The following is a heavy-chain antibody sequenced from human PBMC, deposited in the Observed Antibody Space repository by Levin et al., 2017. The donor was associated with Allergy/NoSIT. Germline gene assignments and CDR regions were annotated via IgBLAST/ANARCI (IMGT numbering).Heavy chain of an antibody. CDR3: AGVQGVGQPFDY. CDR1: GYTFRNYW. V-gene: IGHV3-74*01. J-gene: IGHJ4*02. Sequence: GESLKISCAASGYTFRNYWMHWVRQVPGKGPVWVSHINPDGTDTAYADSVKGRFTISRDNARNTLYLQMSSLRGEDTAVDYCAGVQGVGQPFDYWGQGKLVTVSS. D-gene: IGHD2/OR15-2a*01. CDR2: INPDGTDT.